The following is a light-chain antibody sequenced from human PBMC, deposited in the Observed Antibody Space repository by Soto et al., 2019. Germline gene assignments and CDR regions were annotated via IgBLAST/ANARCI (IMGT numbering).Light chain of an antibody. CDR2: EGS. J-gene: IGLJ1*01. CDR3: CSDAGSSTYV. Sequence: QSALTQPASVSGSPGQSIAISCTGTSRDVGSYNLVSWYQQHPGKAPKVMIYEGSKRPSGVSDRFSGSKSGNTASLTISGLQADDAADYYCCSDAGSSTYVFGTGTKLTVL. V-gene: IGLV2-23*01. CDR1: SRDVGSYNL.